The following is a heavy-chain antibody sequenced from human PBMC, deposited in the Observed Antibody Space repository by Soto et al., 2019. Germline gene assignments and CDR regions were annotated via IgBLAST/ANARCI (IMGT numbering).Heavy chain of an antibody. CDR2: ISAYNGNT. CDR3: ARDRLPGSYYYDSSVVGY. D-gene: IGHD3-22*01. V-gene: IGHV1-18*01. Sequence: ASVKVSCKASGYTFTSYGISWVRQAPGQGLEWMGWISAYNGNTNYAQKLQGRVTMTTDTSTSTAYMELRSLRSDDTAVHYCARDRLPGSYYYDSSVVGYWGQGTLVTVSS. CDR1: GYTFTSYG. J-gene: IGHJ4*02.